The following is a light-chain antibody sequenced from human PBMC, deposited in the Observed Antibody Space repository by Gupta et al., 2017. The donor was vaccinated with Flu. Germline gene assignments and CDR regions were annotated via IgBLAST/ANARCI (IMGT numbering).Light chain of an antibody. Sequence: QLPQSPSSLSASVGDRVTITCRASQSISSYLNWYQQKPGKAPKLLIYAASSLQSGVPSRFSGSGSGTDFTLTISSLQPEDFATYYCQQSYSTPYSFGRGTKLEIK. CDR1: QSISSY. CDR3: QQSYSTPYS. V-gene: IGKV1-39*01. CDR2: AAS. J-gene: IGKJ2*03.